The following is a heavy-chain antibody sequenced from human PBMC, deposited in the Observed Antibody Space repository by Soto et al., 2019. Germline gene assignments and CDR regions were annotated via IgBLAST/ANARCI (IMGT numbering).Heavy chain of an antibody. CDR2: IKSKTDGGTT. V-gene: IGHV3-15*07. CDR3: TTGYASSLTGGNNDAFDI. J-gene: IGHJ3*02. Sequence: EVQLVESGGGLVKPGGSLRLSCAASGFTFSNAWMNWVRQAPGKGLEWVGRIKSKTDGGTTDYAAPVKGRFTISRDDSKNTLYLQMNSLKTEDTAVYYCTTGYASSLTGGNNDAFDIWGQGTMVTVSS. D-gene: IGHD3-9*01. CDR1: GFTFSNAW.